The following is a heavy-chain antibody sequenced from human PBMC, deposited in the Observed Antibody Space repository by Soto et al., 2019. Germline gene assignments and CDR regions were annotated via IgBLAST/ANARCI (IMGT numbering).Heavy chain of an antibody. Sequence: GGSLRLSCAASGFTFSSYSMNWVRQAPGKGLEWVSYISSSSSTIYYADSVKGRFTISRDNAKNSLYLQMNSLRAEDTAVYYCARGPRDYDFWSGYYTPDYYYYYMDVWGKGTTVTVSS. V-gene: IGHV3-48*01. CDR2: ISSSSSTI. CDR1: GFTFSSYS. CDR3: ARGPRDYDFWSGYYTPDYYYYYMDV. J-gene: IGHJ6*03. D-gene: IGHD3-3*01.